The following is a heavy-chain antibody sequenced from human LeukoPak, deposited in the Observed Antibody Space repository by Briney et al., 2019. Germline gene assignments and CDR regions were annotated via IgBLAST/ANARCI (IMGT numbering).Heavy chain of an antibody. Sequence: PSETLSLTCTVSGGSISSGGYYWSWIRQHPGKGLEWTGYIYYSGSTYYNPSLKSRVTISVDTSKNQFSLKLSSVTAADTAVYYCATTLPGIAAAGQGYWGQGTLVTVSS. CDR1: GGSISSGGYY. CDR2: IYYSGST. CDR3: ATTLPGIAAAGQGY. D-gene: IGHD6-13*01. V-gene: IGHV4-31*03. J-gene: IGHJ4*02.